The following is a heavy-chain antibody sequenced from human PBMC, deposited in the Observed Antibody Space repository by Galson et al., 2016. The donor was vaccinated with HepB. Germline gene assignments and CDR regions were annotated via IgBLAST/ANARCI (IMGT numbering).Heavy chain of an antibody. CDR1: GFTFSSYA. CDR3: ARDRGYSYGYLVSYYFDY. D-gene: IGHD5-18*01. Sequence: SLRLSCAASGFTFSSYAMHWARQAPGKGLEWVAVIPYDGSNKYYADSVKGRFTISRDNSKNTLYLQMNSLRAEDTAVYYCARDRGYSYGYLVSYYFDYWGQGTLVTVSS. J-gene: IGHJ4*02. CDR2: IPYDGSNK. V-gene: IGHV3-30-3*01.